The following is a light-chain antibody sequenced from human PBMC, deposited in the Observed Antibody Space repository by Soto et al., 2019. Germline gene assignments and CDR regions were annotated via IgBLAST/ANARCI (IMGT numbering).Light chain of an antibody. V-gene: IGKV3-15*01. J-gene: IGKJ5*01. CDR1: RSLTTN. CDR2: DAS. CDR3: QQYDDWPLT. Sequence: EIVMTQSPASLSVSPGKRATLSCRASRSLTTNLAWYQKKPGQAPRLLIHDASTRATGIPARFSGSGSGTEFTLTISSLQSEDFAVYYCQQYDDWPLTFGQGTRLEIK.